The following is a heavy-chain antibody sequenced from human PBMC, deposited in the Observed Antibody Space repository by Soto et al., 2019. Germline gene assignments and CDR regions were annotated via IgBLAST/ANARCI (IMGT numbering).Heavy chain of an antibody. CDR2: IYYAGST. J-gene: IGHJ5*02. V-gene: IGHV4-59*01. CDR3: ARVDWIKADRPGSWFDP. Sequence: SEILSLTCTVSGGPMISYCLSWIRQSPGGGLEWIGFIYYAGSTKYNPSLNSRVTISVDTSKNQFSLKLSSVTTADTAVYYCARVDWIKADRPGSWFDPWGQGTLVTVSS. CDR1: GGPMISYC. D-gene: IGHD6-6*01.